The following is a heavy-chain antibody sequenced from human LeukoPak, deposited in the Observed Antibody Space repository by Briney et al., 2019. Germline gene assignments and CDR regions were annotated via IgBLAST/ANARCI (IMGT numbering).Heavy chain of an antibody. V-gene: IGHV1-58*02. D-gene: IGHD3-22*01. CDR3: AAYYYDSSGQYYFDY. CDR1: GFTFTSSA. J-gene: IGHJ4*02. Sequence: SVKVSCKASGFTFTSSAMQWVRQARGQRLEWIGWIVVGSGNTNYAQKFQERVTITRDVSTSTAYMELSSLRSEDTAVYYCAAYYYDSSGQYYFDYWGQGTLVTVSS. CDR2: IVVGSGNT.